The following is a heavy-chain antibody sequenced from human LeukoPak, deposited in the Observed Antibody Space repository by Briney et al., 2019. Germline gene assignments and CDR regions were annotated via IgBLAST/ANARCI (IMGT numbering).Heavy chain of an antibody. CDR3: ARYGDYYDSSGYYFDY. D-gene: IGHD3-22*01. Sequence: SQTLSLTCAVSGDSISSYYWSWIRQPPGKGLEWIGYIYYRGSTNYNPSLKSRVTISVDTSKNQFSLKLSSVTAADTAVYYCARYGDYYDSSGYYFDYWGQGTLVTVSS. CDR1: GDSISSYY. J-gene: IGHJ4*02. V-gene: IGHV4-59*08. CDR2: IYYRGST.